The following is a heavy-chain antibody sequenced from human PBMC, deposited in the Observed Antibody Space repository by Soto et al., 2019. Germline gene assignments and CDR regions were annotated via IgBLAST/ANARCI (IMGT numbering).Heavy chain of an antibody. CDR3: ARDLWTY. V-gene: IGHV3-48*02. CDR2: IGSNSRTM. Sequence: PGGSLRLSCAASGFTLSSYSMKWVRQAPGKGLEWVSYIGSNSRTMFYADSVKGRFTISRDNAKNSLYLQMSSLRDEDTAVYYCARDLWTYWGQGALVTVSS. D-gene: IGHD3-3*01. J-gene: IGHJ4*02. CDR1: GFTLSSYS.